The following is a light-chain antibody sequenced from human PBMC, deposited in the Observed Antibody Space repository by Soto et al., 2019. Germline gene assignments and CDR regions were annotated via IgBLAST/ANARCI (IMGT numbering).Light chain of an antibody. Sequence: EIVLTQSPGTLSLSPGERATLSCRASQSVSSSYLAWYQQKPCQAPRLLIYGASSRATGIPDRFSGSVSGTDFTLTISRLEPEDFAVYYCQQYGSSLLFGQGTRLEIK. CDR2: GAS. CDR1: QSVSSSY. J-gene: IGKJ5*01. V-gene: IGKV3-20*01. CDR3: QQYGSSLL.